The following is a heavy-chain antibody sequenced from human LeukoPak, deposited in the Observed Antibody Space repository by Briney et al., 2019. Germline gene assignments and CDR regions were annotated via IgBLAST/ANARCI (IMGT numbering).Heavy chain of an antibody. V-gene: IGHV4-31*03. CDR2: IYYSGST. CDR3: ARALTTLHYYYYYGMDV. D-gene: IGHD4-17*01. Sequence: SQTLSLTCTVSGGSISSGGYYWSWIRQHPGKGLEWIGYIYYSGSTYYNPSLKSRVTISVDTSKNQFSLKLSSVTAADTAVYYCARALTTLHYYYYYGMDVWDQGTTVTVSS. CDR1: GGSISSGGYY. J-gene: IGHJ6*02.